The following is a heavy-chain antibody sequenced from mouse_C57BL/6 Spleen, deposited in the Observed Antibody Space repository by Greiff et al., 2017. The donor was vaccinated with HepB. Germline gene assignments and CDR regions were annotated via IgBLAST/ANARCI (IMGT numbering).Heavy chain of an antibody. CDR3: ARYSSGYDYFDY. CDR1: GYTFTSYW. J-gene: IGHJ2*01. V-gene: IGHV1-64*01. Sequence: QVQLKQPGAELVKPGASVKLSCKASGYTFTSYWMHWVKQRPGQGLEWIGMIHPNSGSTNYNEKFKSKATLTVDKSSSTAYMQLSSLTSEDSAVYYCARYSSGYDYFDYWGQGTTLTVSS. D-gene: IGHD3-2*02. CDR2: IHPNSGST.